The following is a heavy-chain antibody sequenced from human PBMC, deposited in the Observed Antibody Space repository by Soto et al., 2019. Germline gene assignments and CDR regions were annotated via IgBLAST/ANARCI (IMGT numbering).Heavy chain of an antibody. D-gene: IGHD7-27*01. Sequence: ASVKVSCKASGYTFTSYAMHWVRQAPGQRLEWMGWINAGNGNTKYSQKFQGRVTITRDASASTAYMELSSLRSEDTAVYYCASANWASYGMDVWGQGTTVTVSS. J-gene: IGHJ6*02. CDR1: GYTFTSYA. CDR3: ASANWASYGMDV. CDR2: INAGNGNT. V-gene: IGHV1-3*01.